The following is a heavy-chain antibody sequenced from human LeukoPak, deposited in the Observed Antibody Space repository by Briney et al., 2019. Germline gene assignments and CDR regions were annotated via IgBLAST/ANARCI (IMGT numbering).Heavy chain of an antibody. V-gene: IGHV3-30*18. CDR1: GFTFSSYG. CDR3: AKDVYSAYHFDY. D-gene: IGHD5-12*01. Sequence: GGSLRLSFAASGFTFSSYGMHWVRQAPGKGLEWVAAISYDGSNKYYADSVKGRFTISRDNSKNTLNLQMNSLRAEDTAVYYCAKDVYSAYHFDYWGQGTLVTVSS. CDR2: ISYDGSNK. J-gene: IGHJ4*02.